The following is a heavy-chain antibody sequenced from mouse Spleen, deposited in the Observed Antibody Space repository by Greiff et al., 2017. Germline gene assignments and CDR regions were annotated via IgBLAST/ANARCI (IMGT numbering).Heavy chain of an antibody. J-gene: IGHJ2*01. CDR1: GYTFTNYW. V-gene: IGHV1-63*01. CDR3: AREGYGSRDY. CDR2: IYPGGGYT. D-gene: IGHD1-1*01. Sequence: VHLVESGAELVRPGTSVKMSCKASGYTFTNYWIGWAKQRPGHGLEWIGDIYPGGGYTNYNEKFKGKATLTADKSSSTAYMQFSSLTSEDSAIYYCAREGYGSRDYWGQGTTLTVSS.